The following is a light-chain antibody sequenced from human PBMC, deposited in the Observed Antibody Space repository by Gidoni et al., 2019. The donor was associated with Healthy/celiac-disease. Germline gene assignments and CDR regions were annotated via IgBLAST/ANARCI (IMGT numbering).Light chain of an antibody. CDR2: GAS. J-gene: IGKJ4*01. CDR3: QHFGN. V-gene: IGKV3-20*01. Sequence: EIVLTQSPGTLSLSPGQSATLSSSQSISSSQLAWYQQKPGQAPRPLMYGASSRATGIPDRFSGSGYGTDFTLTISRLEPEDFAVYYCQHFGNFGGGTKVE. CDR1: QSISSSQ.